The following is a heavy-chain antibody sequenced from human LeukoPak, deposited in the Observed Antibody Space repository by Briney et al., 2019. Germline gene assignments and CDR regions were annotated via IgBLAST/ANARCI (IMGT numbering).Heavy chain of an antibody. V-gene: IGHV1-46*01. D-gene: IGHD2-2*01. Sequence: ASVKVSCKASGYTFTSYYMHWVRQAPGQGLEWMGIINPSGGSTSYAQKFQGRVTMTRDTSTSTVYMELSSLRSEDTAVYYCARCRRSTMLGLALDYWGQGTLVTVSS. J-gene: IGHJ4*02. CDR2: INPSGGST. CDR3: ARCRRSTMLGLALDY. CDR1: GYTFTSYY.